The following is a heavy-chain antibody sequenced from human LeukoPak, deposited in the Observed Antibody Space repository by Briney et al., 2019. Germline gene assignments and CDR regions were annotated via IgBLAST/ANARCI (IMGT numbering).Heavy chain of an antibody. CDR3: ARQRITMVRGVIAWFDP. CDR1: GGSFSGYY. V-gene: IGHV4-34*01. CDR2: INHSGST. J-gene: IGHJ5*02. D-gene: IGHD3-10*01. Sequence: PSETLSLTCAVYGGSFSGYYWSWIRQPPGKGLEWIGEINHSGSTNYNPSLKSRVTISVDTSKNQFSLKLSSVTAADTAVYYCARQRITMVRGVIAWFDPWGQGTLVTVSS.